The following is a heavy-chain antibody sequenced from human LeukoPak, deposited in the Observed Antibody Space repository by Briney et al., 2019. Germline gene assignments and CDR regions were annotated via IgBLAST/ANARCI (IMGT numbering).Heavy chain of an antibody. Sequence: GRSLRLSCAASGFTFSSYGMHWVRQAPGKGLEWVAVIWYDGGNKYYAHSVKGRFTISRDNSKNTLYLQMNSLRAEDTAVYYCARDYLDWYFDLWGRGTLVTVSS. J-gene: IGHJ2*01. CDR2: IWYDGGNK. V-gene: IGHV3-33*01. CDR3: ARDYLDWYFDL. CDR1: GFTFSSYG.